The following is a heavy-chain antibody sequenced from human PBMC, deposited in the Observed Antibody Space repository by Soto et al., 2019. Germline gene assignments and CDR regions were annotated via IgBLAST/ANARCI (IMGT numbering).Heavy chain of an antibody. CDR2: TYYRSKWYN. Sequence: SHTLSFTCAISGDSVSSNSAAWNWIRQCPSRGLEWLGRTYYRSKWYNDYAVSVKSRITINPDTSKNQFSLQLNSVTPEDTAVYYCARGYSYGYGSWYYFDYWGQGTLVTVSS. CDR1: GDSVSSNSAA. J-gene: IGHJ4*02. V-gene: IGHV6-1*01. D-gene: IGHD5-18*01. CDR3: ARGYSYGYGSWYYFDY.